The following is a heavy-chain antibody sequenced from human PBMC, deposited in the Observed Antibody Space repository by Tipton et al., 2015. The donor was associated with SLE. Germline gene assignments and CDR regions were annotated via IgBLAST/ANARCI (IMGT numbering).Heavy chain of an antibody. CDR3: ARAPFSRY. V-gene: IGHV4-34*01. CDR1: GGSFSGYY. J-gene: IGHJ4*02. Sequence: LRLSCAVYGGSFSGYYWSWIRQPPGKGLEWIGELNHSGSTNYNPSLKSRVTISVDTSKNQFSLELSSVTAADTAVYYCARAPFSRYWGQGTLVTVSS. CDR2: LNHSGST.